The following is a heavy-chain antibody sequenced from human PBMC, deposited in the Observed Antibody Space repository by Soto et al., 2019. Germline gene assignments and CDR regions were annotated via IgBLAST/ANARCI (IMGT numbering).Heavy chain of an antibody. CDR1: GFTFSSYS. Sequence: GGSLRLSCAASGFTFSSYSMNWARQAPGKGLEWLSYISSSSNTIFYADSVKGRFTISRDSANSSLYLQLNSLRDDDTAVYFCARGLGWRRGPFDFWGQGTPVTVSS. J-gene: IGHJ4*02. V-gene: IGHV3-48*02. D-gene: IGHD2-21*01. CDR3: ARGLGWRRGPFDF. CDR2: ISSSSNTI.